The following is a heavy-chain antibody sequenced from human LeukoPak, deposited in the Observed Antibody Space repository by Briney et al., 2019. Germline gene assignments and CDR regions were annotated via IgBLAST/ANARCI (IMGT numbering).Heavy chain of an antibody. Sequence: GGSLRLSCAASGFTVSSNYMSWVRQAPGKGLEWVSVIYSGGSTYYADSVKGRFTISRDNSKNTLYLQMNGLRAEDTAVYYCARESYRSFDYWGQGTLVTVSS. CDR2: IYSGGST. CDR3: ARESYRSFDY. J-gene: IGHJ4*02. CDR1: GFTVSSNY. V-gene: IGHV3-53*01.